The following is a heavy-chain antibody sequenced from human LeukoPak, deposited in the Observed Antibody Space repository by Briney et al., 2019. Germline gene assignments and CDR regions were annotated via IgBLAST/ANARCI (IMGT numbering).Heavy chain of an antibody. CDR1: GGSIRSYY. J-gene: IGHJ4*02. CDR2: ICYSGST. CDR3: AREGWSGSYMDY. D-gene: IGHD1-26*01. V-gene: IGHV4-59*01. Sequence: SETLSLTCAVSGGSIRSYYWSWIRQPPGKGLEWVWYICYSGSTNYYPSPKSRVTISVDASKNQFSVKLSSVTAADTAVYYCAREGWSGSYMDYWGQGTLVTVSS.